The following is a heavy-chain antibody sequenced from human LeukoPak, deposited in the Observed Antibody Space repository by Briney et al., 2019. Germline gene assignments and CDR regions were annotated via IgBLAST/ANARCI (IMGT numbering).Heavy chain of an antibody. J-gene: IGHJ6*03. V-gene: IGHV3-30*02. CDR1: GFTFSSYG. CDR3: AKDRVRGVIPHYYYYYMDV. Sequence: HPGGSLRLSCAASGFTFSSYGMHWVRQAPGKGLEWVAFIRYDGSNKYYADSVKGRFTISRDNSKNTLYLQMNSLRAEDTAVYYCAKDRVRGVIPHYYYYYMDVWGKGTTVTVSS. D-gene: IGHD3-10*01. CDR2: IRYDGSNK.